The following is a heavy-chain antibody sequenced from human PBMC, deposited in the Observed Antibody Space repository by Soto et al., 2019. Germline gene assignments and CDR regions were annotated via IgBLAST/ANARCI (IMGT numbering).Heavy chain of an antibody. CDR2: ISGSGGST. CDR3: AIGLIYDFWSGYYTFDY. V-gene: IGHV3-23*01. J-gene: IGHJ4*02. D-gene: IGHD3-3*01. CDR1: GFTFSSYA. Sequence: GGSLRLSCAASGFTFSSYAMSWVRQAPGKGLEWVSAISGSGGSTYYADSVKGRFTISRDNSKNTLYLQMNSLRAEDTAVYYCAIGLIYDFWSGYYTFDYWGQGTLVTVSS.